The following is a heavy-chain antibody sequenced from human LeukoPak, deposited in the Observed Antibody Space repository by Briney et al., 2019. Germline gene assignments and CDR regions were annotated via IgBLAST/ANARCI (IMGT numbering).Heavy chain of an antibody. J-gene: IGHJ4*02. Sequence: GGSLRLSCAASGFTFSDYYMSWIRQAPGKGLEWVSYISSSGSTIYYADSVKGRFTISRDNAKNSLYLQMNSLRAEDTAVYYCARNRVKGATVPLNFDYWGQGTLVTVSS. D-gene: IGHD1-26*01. CDR3: ARNRVKGATVPLNFDY. CDR1: GFTFSDYY. CDR2: ISSSGSTI. V-gene: IGHV3-11*04.